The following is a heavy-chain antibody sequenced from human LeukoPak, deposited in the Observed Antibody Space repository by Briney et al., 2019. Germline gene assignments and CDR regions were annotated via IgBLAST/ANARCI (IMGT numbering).Heavy chain of an antibody. D-gene: IGHD4-17*01. Sequence: SETLSLTCTVSGGSMSSSSYYWVWIRQPAGKGLEWIGRIYNSGITNYNPSLKSRVTMSMDTSMKQFSLKLRSVTAADTAVYYCARDYGDFPAYYFDYWGQGTLVTVSS. CDR1: GGSMSSSSYY. CDR3: ARDYGDFPAYYFDY. J-gene: IGHJ4*02. V-gene: IGHV4-61*02. CDR2: IYNSGIT.